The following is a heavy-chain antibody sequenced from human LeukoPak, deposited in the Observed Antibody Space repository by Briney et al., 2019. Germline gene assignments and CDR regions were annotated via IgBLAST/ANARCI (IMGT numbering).Heavy chain of an antibody. CDR1: GFTFSSYA. V-gene: IGHV3-30*04. CDR2: ISYDGSNK. Sequence: GGSLRLFCAASGFTFSSYAMHWVRQAAGKGLEWVAVISYDGSNKYYADSVKGRFTISRDNSKNTLYLQMNSLRAEDTAVYYCARDRPVRQWLAFDYWGQGTLVTVPS. D-gene: IGHD6-19*01. CDR3: ARDRPVRQWLAFDY. J-gene: IGHJ4*02.